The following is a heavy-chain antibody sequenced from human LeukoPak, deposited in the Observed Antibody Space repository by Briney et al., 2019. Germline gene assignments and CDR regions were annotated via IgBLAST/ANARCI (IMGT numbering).Heavy chain of an antibody. Sequence: GQCVKIACRVSAYSSTSYWIGWVRQMPGKGLEWMGIIYPDASDTRYSPSFQGQVTISADKSISTAYLQWTSLKASDTAMYYCARKYSSGWPNWGQGTLVTVSS. CDR2: IYPDASDT. V-gene: IGHV5-51*01. CDR3: ARKYSSGWPN. CDR1: AYSSTSYW. D-gene: IGHD6-19*01. J-gene: IGHJ4*02.